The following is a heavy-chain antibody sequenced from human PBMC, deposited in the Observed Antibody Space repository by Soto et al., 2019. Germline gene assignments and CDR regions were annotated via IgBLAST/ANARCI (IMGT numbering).Heavy chain of an antibody. D-gene: IGHD5-18*01. J-gene: IGHJ4*02. CDR1: GYTFTSYY. Sequence: ASVKVSCKASGYTFTSYYIHWVRQAPGQGLEWMGTINPSAGSTSYAQKFQGRVTMTRDTSTSTVYMELSSLRSEDTAVYYCACSDTTMVWTIDYWGQGTLVTVSS. CDR2: INPSAGST. V-gene: IGHV1-46*03. CDR3: ACSDTTMVWTIDY.